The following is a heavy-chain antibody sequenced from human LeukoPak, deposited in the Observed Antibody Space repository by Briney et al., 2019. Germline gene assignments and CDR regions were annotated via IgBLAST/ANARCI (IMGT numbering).Heavy chain of an antibody. CDR1: GGSFSGYY. Sequence: PSETLSLTCAVYGGSFSGYYWSWIRQPPGQGLEWIGEINHSGSTNYNPSLKSRVTISVDTSKNQFSLKLSSVTAADTAVYYCARGYCSSTSCYESDYFDYWGQGTLVTVSS. D-gene: IGHD2-2*01. CDR2: INHSGST. CDR3: ARGYCSSTSCYESDYFDY. J-gene: IGHJ4*02. V-gene: IGHV4-34*01.